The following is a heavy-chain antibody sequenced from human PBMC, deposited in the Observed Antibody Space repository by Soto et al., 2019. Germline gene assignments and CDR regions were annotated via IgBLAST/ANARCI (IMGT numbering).Heavy chain of an antibody. J-gene: IGHJ6*02. CDR2: IWYDGSNK. CDR1: GFTFSSYG. V-gene: IGHV3-33*01. Sequence: GGSLRLSCAASGFTFSSYGMHWVRQAPGKGLEWVAVIWYDGSNKYYADSVKGRFTISRDNSKNTLYLQMNSLRAEDTAVYYCARVGSSGWYFNYYYGMDVWGRGTTVTVSS. CDR3: ARVGSSGWYFNYYYGMDV. D-gene: IGHD6-19*01.